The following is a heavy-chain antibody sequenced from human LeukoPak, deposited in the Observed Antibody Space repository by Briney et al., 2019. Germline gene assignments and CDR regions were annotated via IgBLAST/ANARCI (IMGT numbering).Heavy chain of an antibody. D-gene: IGHD2-15*01. J-gene: IGHJ1*01. CDR2: IYSGGST. V-gene: IGHV3-66*01. CDR1: GFSVSNNY. Sequence: GGSLRLSCAVSGFSVSNNYMSWVRQAPGKGLEWVSVIYSGGSTFYADSVKGRFTISRDNSKNTLYLQMNSLRAEGTAVYYCASDSYSPEYFQHWGQGTLVTVSS. CDR3: ASDSYSPEYFQH.